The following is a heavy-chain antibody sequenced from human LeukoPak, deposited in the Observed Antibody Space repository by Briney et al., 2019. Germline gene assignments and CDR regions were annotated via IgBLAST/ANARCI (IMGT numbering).Heavy chain of an antibody. V-gene: IGHV1-18*01. J-gene: IGHJ4*02. CDR1: GYTFTIYG. CDR2: ISAYNGNT. D-gene: IGHD6-13*01. CDR3: ARDEGYIAAAARDY. Sequence: ASVKVSFKASGYTFTIYGISWVRQAPGQGLEWVGWISAYNGNTNYAQKLQVRVTMTTDTSTSTAYMELRSLRSDDTAVYYCARDEGYIAAAARDYWGEGTLVTVSS.